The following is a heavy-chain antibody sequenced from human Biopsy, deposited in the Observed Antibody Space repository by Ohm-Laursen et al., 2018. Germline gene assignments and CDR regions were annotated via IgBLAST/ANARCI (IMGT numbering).Heavy chain of an antibody. V-gene: IGHV3-33*01. CDR3: ARGLSSGWYGYFDV. D-gene: IGHD6-19*01. J-gene: IGHJ2*01. Sequence: SLRLSCAASGFTFGHYAMHWVRQAPGKGLEWISLVWYDGTNEDYADSVKGRFTISRDNSKNSLYLQINTLTLEDTAFYYCARGLSSGWYGYFDVWGRGTLVTVSS. CDR2: VWYDGTNE. CDR1: GFTFGHYA.